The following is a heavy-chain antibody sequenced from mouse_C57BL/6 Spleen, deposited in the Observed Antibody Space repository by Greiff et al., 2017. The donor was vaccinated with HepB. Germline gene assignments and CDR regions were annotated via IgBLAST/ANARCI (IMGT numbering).Heavy chain of an antibody. D-gene: IGHD2-4*01. CDR1: GYTFTDYY. CDR3: AREGDYDDYYAMDY. V-gene: IGHV1-19*01. J-gene: IGHJ4*01. CDR2: INPYNGGT. Sequence: EVQLQQSGPVLVKPGASVKMSCKASGYTFTDYYMNWVKQSHGKSLEWIGVINPYNGGTSYNQKFKGKATLTVDKSSSTAYMELNSLTSEDSAVYYCAREGDYDDYYAMDYWGQGTSVTVSS.